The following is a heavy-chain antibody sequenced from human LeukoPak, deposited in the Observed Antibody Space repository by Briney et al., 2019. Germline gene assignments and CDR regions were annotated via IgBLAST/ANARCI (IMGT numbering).Heavy chain of an antibody. J-gene: IGHJ6*03. D-gene: IGHD6-13*01. CDR1: GFSLGSYA. CDR3: AGDPSVGSTWYYYVDV. V-gene: IGHV3-48*04. Sequence: PGGSLRLSCEASGFSLGSYAMSWIRQAPGRGLEYIAYISRSSRAINYAESVRGRFTVSRDNARNSLYLQMDGLRAEDTAVYHCAGDPSVGSTWYYYVDVWGKGTTVTVSS. CDR2: ISRSSRAI.